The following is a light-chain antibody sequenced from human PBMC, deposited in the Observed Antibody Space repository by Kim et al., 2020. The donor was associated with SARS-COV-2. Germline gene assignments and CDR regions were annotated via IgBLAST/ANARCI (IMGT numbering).Light chain of an antibody. CDR2: KVS. Sequence: SISCRSSQSLVFSEGKTYLNWFHQRPGQSPRRLIYKVSNRDSGVPDRFSGSGSGTDFTLKISRVEAEDVGVYYCMYGTHWPPSFTFGGGTKVDIK. CDR1: QSLVFSEGKTY. J-gene: IGKJ4*01. CDR3: MYGTHWPPSFT. V-gene: IGKV2-30*01.